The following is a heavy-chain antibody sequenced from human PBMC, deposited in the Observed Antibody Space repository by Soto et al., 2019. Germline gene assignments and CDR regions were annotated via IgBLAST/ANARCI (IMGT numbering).Heavy chain of an antibody. V-gene: IGHV1-69*13. CDR1: GGTFRNHV. CDR3: ARDLEFRDGNISHLDY. Sequence: SVKVSCKASGGTFRNHVFNWVRQAPGQGLEWMGGIIPIIGTPNYAQKFQGRVTITADASTNTVYLEVSSLRSQDTAVYYCARDLEFRDGNISHLDYWGQGTLVTVSS. CDR2: IIPIIGTP. J-gene: IGHJ4*02. D-gene: IGHD3-10*01.